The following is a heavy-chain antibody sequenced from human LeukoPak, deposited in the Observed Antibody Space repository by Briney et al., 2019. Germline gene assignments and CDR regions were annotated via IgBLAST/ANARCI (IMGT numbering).Heavy chain of an antibody. V-gene: IGHV1-3*01. CDR1: GYTFTSYV. Sequence: ASVKVSCKASGYTFTSYVMHWVRQAPGQRLGWMGWINAGNGNTKYSQKFQGRVTITTYTSASTAYMELRSLRSEDTAVYYCARALRNSGYPFDYWGQGTLVTVSS. CDR3: ARALRNSGYPFDY. CDR2: INAGNGNT. D-gene: IGHD5-12*01. J-gene: IGHJ4*02.